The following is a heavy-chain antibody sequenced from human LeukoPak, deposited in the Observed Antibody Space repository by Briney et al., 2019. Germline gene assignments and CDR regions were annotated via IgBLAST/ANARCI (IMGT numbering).Heavy chain of an antibody. J-gene: IGHJ6*02. CDR1: GYTFTSYG. Sequence: ASVKVSCKASGYTFTSYGISWVRQAPGQGLEWMGWISAYNGNTNYAQKLQGRVTMTTDTSTSTAYMELRSLRSDDTAVYYCARARYCSGGSCYSRNYYYGMDVWGQGTTVTVSS. V-gene: IGHV1-18*01. CDR3: ARARYCSGGSCYSRNYYYGMDV. CDR2: ISAYNGNT. D-gene: IGHD2-15*01.